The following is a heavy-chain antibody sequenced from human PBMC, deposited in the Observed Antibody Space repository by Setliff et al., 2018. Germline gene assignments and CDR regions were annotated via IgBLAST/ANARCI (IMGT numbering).Heavy chain of an antibody. CDR2: IYHDGND. V-gene: IGHV4-59*02. CDR3: ARGRNVAARLFDS. CDR1: GASVNTYY. J-gene: IGHJ4*02. Sequence: SETLSLTCSVSGASVNTYYWSWIRQSPGKGLEWIGEIYHDGNDKFYPSVHYSPSLESRVTISIDKSNNQFSLKMTSMTAADTAVYFCARGRNVAARLFDSWGQGTLVTVSS. D-gene: IGHD6-6*01.